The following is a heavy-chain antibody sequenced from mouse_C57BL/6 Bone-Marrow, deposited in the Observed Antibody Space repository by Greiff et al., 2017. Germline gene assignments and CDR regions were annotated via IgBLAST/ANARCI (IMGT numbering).Heavy chain of an antibody. J-gene: IGHJ2*01. CDR2: INPSSGYT. V-gene: IGHV1-7*01. Sequence: QVQLKQSGAELAKPGASVKLSCKASGYTFTSYWMNWVKQRPGQGLEWIGYINPSSGYTKYNQKFKDKATLTADKSSSTAYMQLSSLTYEDSAVYYCARPHYGNSYFDYWGQGTTLTVSS. CDR3: ARPHYGNSYFDY. CDR1: GYTFTSYW. D-gene: IGHD2-1*01.